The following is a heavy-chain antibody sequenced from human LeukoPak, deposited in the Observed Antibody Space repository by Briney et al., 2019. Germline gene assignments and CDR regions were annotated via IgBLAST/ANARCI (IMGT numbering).Heavy chain of an antibody. V-gene: IGHV3-30*03. Sequence: PGRSLRLSCAASGFTFSSYGMHWVRQAPGKGLEWVAVISYDGSNKYYADSVKGRFTISRDNSKNTLYLQMNSLRAEDTAVYYCARVVNPSDIVVVPAAIGYPLGGLGYWGQGTLVTVSS. CDR3: ARVVNPSDIVVVPAAIGYPLGGLGY. CDR2: ISYDGSNK. CDR1: GFTFSSYG. D-gene: IGHD2-2*02. J-gene: IGHJ4*02.